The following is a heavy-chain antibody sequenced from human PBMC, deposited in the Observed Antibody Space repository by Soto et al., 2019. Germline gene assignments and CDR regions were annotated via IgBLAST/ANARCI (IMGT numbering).Heavy chain of an antibody. CDR3: AAESSGWYSYYYGMDV. D-gene: IGHD6-19*01. Sequence: ASVKVSCKASGFTFTSSAVQWVRQAPGQRLEWIGWIVVGSGNTNYAQKFQERVTITRDMSTSTAYMELSSLRSEDTAVYYCAAESSGWYSYYYGMDVWGQGTTVTVSS. J-gene: IGHJ6*02. CDR2: IVVGSGNT. CDR1: GFTFTSSA. V-gene: IGHV1-58*01.